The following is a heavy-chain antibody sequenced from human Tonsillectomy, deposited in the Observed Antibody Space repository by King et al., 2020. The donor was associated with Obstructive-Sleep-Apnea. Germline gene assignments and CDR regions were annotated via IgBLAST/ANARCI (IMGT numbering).Heavy chain of an antibody. CDR2: ISYDGSNK. D-gene: IGHD6-19*01. V-gene: IGHV3-30*18. CDR3: AKDRGSSGWFDGMDV. Sequence: VQLVESGGGVVQPGRSLRLSCAASGFTFSTYGMHWVRQAPGKGLEWVAVISYDGSNKYYTDSVKGRFTISRDNSKNTLYLKMNNLRTEDTALYYCAKDRGSSGWFDGMDVWGQGTTVTVSS. J-gene: IGHJ6*02. CDR1: GFTFSTYG.